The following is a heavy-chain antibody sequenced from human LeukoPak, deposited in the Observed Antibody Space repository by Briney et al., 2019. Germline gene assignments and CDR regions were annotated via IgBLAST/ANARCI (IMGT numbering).Heavy chain of an antibody. V-gene: IGHV4-59*01. CDR2: IYYSGNT. CDR1: GDSISSYY. J-gene: IGHJ4*02. CDR3: ARDIVGVTRAFGY. Sequence: SETLSLTCTVSGDSISSYYWSWIRQPPGKGLEWIGYIYYSGNTNYNPSLKSRVTMSVDTSKNQFSLKLSSVTAADTAVYYCARDIVGVTRAFGYWGQGTLATVSS. D-gene: IGHD1-26*01.